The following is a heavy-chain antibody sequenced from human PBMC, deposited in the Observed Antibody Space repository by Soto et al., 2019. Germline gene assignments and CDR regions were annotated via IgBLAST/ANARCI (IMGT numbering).Heavy chain of an antibody. CDR3: AREFGYCSGGSCYSWNYYYYGMDV. CDR2: ISYDGSNK. V-gene: IGHV3-30-3*01. D-gene: IGHD2-15*01. Sequence: QVQLVESGGGVVQPGRSLRLSCAASGFTFSSYAMHWVRQAPGKGLEWVAVISYDGSNKYYADSVKGRFTISRDNSKNTLYLQMNSLRAEDTAVYYCAREFGYCSGGSCYSWNYYYYGMDVWGQGTTVTVSS. J-gene: IGHJ6*02. CDR1: GFTFSSYA.